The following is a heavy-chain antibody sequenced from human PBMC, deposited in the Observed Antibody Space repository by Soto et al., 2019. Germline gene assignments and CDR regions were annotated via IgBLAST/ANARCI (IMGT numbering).Heavy chain of an antibody. CDR2: FDPEDGET. CDR3: ATALTMVRGVIFPFDY. J-gene: IGHJ4*02. CDR1: GYTLTEIS. V-gene: IGHV1-24*01. Sequence: ASVKVTCKVSGYTLTEISRQWVRQAPGKGLEWMGGFDPEDGETIYAQKFQGRVTMTEDTSTDTAYMELSSLRSEDTAVYYCATALTMVRGVIFPFDYWGQGTLVTVSS. D-gene: IGHD3-10*01.